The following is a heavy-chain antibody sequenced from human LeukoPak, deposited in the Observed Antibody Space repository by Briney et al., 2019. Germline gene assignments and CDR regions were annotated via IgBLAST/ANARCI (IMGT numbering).Heavy chain of an antibody. D-gene: IGHD1-1*01. V-gene: IGHV3-66*02. CDR3: ARELAGSRYFQH. Sequence: GGSLRLSCAASGFTVSSNYMSWVRQAPGKGLEWVSVIYSGGSTYYADSVKGRFTISRDNSKNTLDLQMNSLRAEDTAVYYCARELAGSRYFQHWGQGTLVTVSS. CDR1: GFTVSSNY. J-gene: IGHJ1*01. CDR2: IYSGGST.